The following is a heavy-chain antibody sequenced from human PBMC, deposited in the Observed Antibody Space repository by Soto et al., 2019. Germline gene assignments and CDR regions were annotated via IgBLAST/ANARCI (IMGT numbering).Heavy chain of an antibody. V-gene: IGHV4-59*12. CDR3: ARGARSIFGVVPTNGFDP. CDR2: IYYSGST. J-gene: IGHJ5*02. D-gene: IGHD3-3*01. CDR1: GGSISSYY. Sequence: LSLTCTVSGGSISSYYWSWIRQPPGKGLEWIGYIYYSGSTNYNPSLKSRVTISADTSKNQFSLKLSSVTAADTAVYYCARGARSIFGVVPTNGFDPWGQGTVVTVSS.